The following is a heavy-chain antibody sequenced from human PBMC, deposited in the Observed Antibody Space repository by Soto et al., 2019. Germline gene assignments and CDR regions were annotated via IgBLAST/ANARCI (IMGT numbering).Heavy chain of an antibody. J-gene: IGHJ3*01. CDR3: ASAGYSGRSDGFDV. V-gene: IGHV3-30*09. D-gene: IGHD1-26*01. Sequence: QMQLVESGGGVVQPGRSLRLSCAASGFTFGAYTMHWVRQAPGKGLELVAVISYDGNSDRYTDPLKVRFAVSSDNSKSTMSLQMNSLRAEYKTVYYGASAGYSGRSDGFDVWGQGPMVTVSS. CDR1: GFTFGAYT. CDR2: ISYDGNSD.